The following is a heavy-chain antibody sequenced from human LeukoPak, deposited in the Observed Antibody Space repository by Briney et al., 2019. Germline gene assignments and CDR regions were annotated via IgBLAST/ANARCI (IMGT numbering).Heavy chain of an antibody. D-gene: IGHD4-17*01. Sequence: PSETLSLTCTVSGGSISSSSYYWGWIRQPPGKGLEWIGSIYYSGTTYYNPSLRSRVTISVDTSKNQFSLKLSSVTAADTAVYYCARGQHDYGDYLTLLWGQGTLVTVSS. CDR1: GGSISSSSYY. CDR3: ARGQHDYGDYLTLL. CDR2: IYYSGTT. J-gene: IGHJ4*02. V-gene: IGHV4-39*07.